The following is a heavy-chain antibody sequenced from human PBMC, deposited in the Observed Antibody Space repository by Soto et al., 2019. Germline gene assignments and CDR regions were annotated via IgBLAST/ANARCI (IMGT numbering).Heavy chain of an antibody. J-gene: IGHJ4*02. D-gene: IGHD3-10*01. CDR1: GFTFSSYG. Sequence: GGSLRLSCAASGFTFSSYGMHWVRQAPGKGLEWVAVISYDGSNKYYADSVKGRFTISRDNSKNTLYLQMNSLRAEDTAVYYCAKLWFGELSPFDYWGQGTLVTVSS. CDR3: AKLWFGELSPFDY. V-gene: IGHV3-30*18. CDR2: ISYDGSNK.